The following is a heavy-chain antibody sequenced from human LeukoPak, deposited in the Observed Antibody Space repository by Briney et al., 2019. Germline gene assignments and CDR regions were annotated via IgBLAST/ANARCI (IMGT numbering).Heavy chain of an antibody. J-gene: IGHJ4*02. CDR3: AKDHPSGYYFDY. D-gene: IGHD1-14*01. Sequence: GGSLRLSRAASGFTFSTYAMSWVRQAPGKGLEWVSAISGSGGSTFNADSVKGRFTISRDNSKNTLFLQMNSLRAEDTAIYYCAKDHPSGYYFDYRGQGTLVTVSS. CDR1: GFTFSTYA. V-gene: IGHV3-23*01. CDR2: ISGSGGST.